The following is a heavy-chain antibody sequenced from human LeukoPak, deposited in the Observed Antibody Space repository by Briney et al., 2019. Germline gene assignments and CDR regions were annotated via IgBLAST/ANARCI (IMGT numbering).Heavy chain of an antibody. V-gene: IGHV3-74*01. CDR3: VSFYETY. CDR1: GNYW. CDR2: INSDGSWT. J-gene: IGHJ4*02. D-gene: IGHD3-22*01. Sequence: GGSLRLSCAASGNYWMHWVRQAPGKGLVWVSHINSDGSWTSYADSVKGRFTISKDNARNTVYLQMNSLRAEDTAVYYCVSFYETYWGRGTLVTVSS.